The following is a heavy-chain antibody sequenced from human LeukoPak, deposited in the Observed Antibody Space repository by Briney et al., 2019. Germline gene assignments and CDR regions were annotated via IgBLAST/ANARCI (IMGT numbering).Heavy chain of an antibody. V-gene: IGHV3-33*08. D-gene: IGHD3-22*01. Sequence: GRSLRLSCAASGFTFSNYGMHWVRQAPGKGLEWVAVIWYDGSKKYYADSVKGRFTISRDNSKDTLYLQMNSLRAEDTALYYCAVTMYYYDSNGYYSFDYWGQGTLVTVSS. CDR2: IWYDGSKK. J-gene: IGHJ4*02. CDR1: GFTFSNYG. CDR3: AVTMYYYDSNGYYSFDY.